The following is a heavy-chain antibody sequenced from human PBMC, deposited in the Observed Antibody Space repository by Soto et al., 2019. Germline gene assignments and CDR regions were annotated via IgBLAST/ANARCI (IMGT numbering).Heavy chain of an antibody. CDR1: GFSFSSYA. CDR2: ITYDGSKK. D-gene: IGHD3-3*01. CDR3: ARELDVDPYYFVY. Sequence: GGSLRLSCAASGFSFSSYAMHWVRQAPGKGLEWVAVITYDGSKKYYADSAKGRFTISRDNSKNTLYLQMNSLRVDDKAVYYCARELDVDPYYFVYGGQGTLVAVSS. V-gene: IGHV3-30-3*01. J-gene: IGHJ4*02.